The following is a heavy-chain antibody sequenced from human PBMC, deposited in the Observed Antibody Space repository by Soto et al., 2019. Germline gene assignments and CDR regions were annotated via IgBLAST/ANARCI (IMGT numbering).Heavy chain of an antibody. CDR2: INAGNGNT. CDR1: GYTFTSYA. CDR3: ARVENMYYDFWSGYYPYGMDV. V-gene: IGHV1-3*01. Sequence: WASVKVSCKASGYTFTSYAMHWVRQAPGQRLEWMGWINAGNGNTKYSQKFQGRVTITRDTSASTAYMELSGLRSEDTAVYYCARVENMYYDFWSGYYPYGMDVWGQGTTVTVSS. J-gene: IGHJ6*02. D-gene: IGHD3-3*01.